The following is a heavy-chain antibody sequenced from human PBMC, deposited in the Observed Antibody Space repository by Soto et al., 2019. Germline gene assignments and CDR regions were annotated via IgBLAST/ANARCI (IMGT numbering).Heavy chain of an antibody. CDR2: IWYDGSNK. V-gene: IGHV3-33*01. J-gene: IGHJ2*01. CDR3: ARASYYDFWRDYFDL. CDR1: GFTFSSYG. Sequence: QVQLVESGGGVVQPGRSLRLSCAASGFTFSSYGMHWVRQAPGKGLEWVAVIWYDGSNKYYADSGKGRFTISRDNSKNTLYLQMISLRAEDTAVYYCARASYYDFWRDYFDLWGRGTLVTVSS. D-gene: IGHD3-3*01.